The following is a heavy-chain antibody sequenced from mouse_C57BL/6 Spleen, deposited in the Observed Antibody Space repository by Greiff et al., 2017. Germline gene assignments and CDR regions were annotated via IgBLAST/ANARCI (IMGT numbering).Heavy chain of an antibody. D-gene: IGHD4-1*01. CDR2: FYPGSGST. CDR3: ARDGTGYFDY. J-gene: IGHJ2*01. V-gene: IGHV1-55*01. Sequence: QVQLQQPGAELVKPGASVKMSCKASGYTFTSYWITWVKQRPGQGLEWIGDFYPGSGSTNYNEKFKSKATWTVDTSTSTAYMQLSSLTSEDSAVYYCARDGTGYFDYWGQGTTLTVSS. CDR1: GYTFTSYW.